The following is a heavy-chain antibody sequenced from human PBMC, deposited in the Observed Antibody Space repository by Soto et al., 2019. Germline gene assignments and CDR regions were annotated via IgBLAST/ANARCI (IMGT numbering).Heavy chain of an antibody. V-gene: IGHV3-7*01. CDR3: AKWGGAGSYY. Sequence: EVQLVESGGGLVQPGGSLRLSCAASGFTFSSYYMSWVRQAQGKGLEWVANVNGDGSEKYYVDSVKGRFTVSRDNAKNSLYLQMTSLRSEDTAVYYCAKWGGAGSYYWGQGTLVTV. J-gene: IGHJ4*02. D-gene: IGHD1-26*01. CDR1: GFTFSSYY. CDR2: VNGDGSEK.